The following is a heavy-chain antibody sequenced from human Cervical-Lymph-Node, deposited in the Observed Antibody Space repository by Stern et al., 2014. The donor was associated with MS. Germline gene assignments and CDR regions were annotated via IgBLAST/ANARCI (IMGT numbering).Heavy chain of an antibody. D-gene: IGHD5-24*01. Sequence: QITLKESGPALVKPTQTLTLTCPFSGFSLSTSGMCVGWIRPPPGKALEWPAPIGWDDDKYYSTSLKTRLTISKDTSKNQVVLTLTNMDPVDTATYYCARVEMATTGGVDYWGQGTLVTVSS. CDR3: ARVEMATTGGVDY. CDR1: GFSLSTSGMC. V-gene: IGHV2-70*01. CDR2: IGWDDDK. J-gene: IGHJ4*02.